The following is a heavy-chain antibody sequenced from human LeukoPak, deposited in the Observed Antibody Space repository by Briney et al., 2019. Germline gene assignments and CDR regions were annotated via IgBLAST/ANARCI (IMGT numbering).Heavy chain of an antibody. J-gene: IGHJ4*02. Sequence: SETLSLTCTVSGGSISSYYWSWIRQPPGKGLEWIGYIYYSGSTYYNPSLKSRVTISVDTSKNQFSLKLSSVTAADTAVYYCARDSEYYYDSSGYYYLVDYWGQGTLVTVSS. V-gene: IGHV4-59*12. CDR2: IYYSGST. CDR1: GGSISSYY. CDR3: ARDSEYYYDSSGYYYLVDY. D-gene: IGHD3-22*01.